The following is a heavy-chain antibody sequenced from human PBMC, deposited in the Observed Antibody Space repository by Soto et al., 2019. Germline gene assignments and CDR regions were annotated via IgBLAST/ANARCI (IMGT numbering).Heavy chain of an antibody. CDR3: AKIAAAGNYYYYYGMDV. J-gene: IGHJ6*02. CDR2: ISYDGSNK. CDR1: GFTFSSYG. D-gene: IGHD6-13*01. Sequence: GGSLRLSCAASGFTFSSYGMHWVRQAPGKGLEWVAVISYDGSNKYYADSVKGRFTISRDNSKNTLYLQMNSLRAEDTAVYYCAKIAAAGNYYYYYGMDVWGQGTTVTVSS. V-gene: IGHV3-30*18.